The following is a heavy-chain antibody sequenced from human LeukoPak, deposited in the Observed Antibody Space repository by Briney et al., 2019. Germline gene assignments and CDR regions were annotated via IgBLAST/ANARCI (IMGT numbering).Heavy chain of an antibody. CDR2: IWYDGSNK. J-gene: IGHJ6*03. D-gene: IGHD3-10*01. CDR3: ARSYGSGSYSPTNYMDV. CDR1: GFTFSSYG. Sequence: PGRPLRLSCAASGFTFSSYGMHWVRQAPGKGLEWAAVIWYDGSNKYYADSVKGRFTISRDNSKNTLYLQMNSLRAEDTAVYYCARSYGSGSYSPTNYMDVWGKGTTVTVSS. V-gene: IGHV3-33*01.